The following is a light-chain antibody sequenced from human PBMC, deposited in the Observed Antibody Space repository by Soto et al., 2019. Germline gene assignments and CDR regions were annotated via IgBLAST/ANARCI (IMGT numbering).Light chain of an antibody. CDR2: LDSDGSH. J-gene: IGLJ3*02. Sequence: QLVLTQSPSASASLGASVKLTCTLSSGHSSYAIAWHQQQPEKGPRYLMKLDSDGSHSKGDGIPDSFSGSSSGAERYLTIVSHQSEDEADYSCQTWGPGIQVFVGGTQLTVL. CDR1: SGHSSYA. V-gene: IGLV4-69*01. CDR3: QTWGPGIQV.